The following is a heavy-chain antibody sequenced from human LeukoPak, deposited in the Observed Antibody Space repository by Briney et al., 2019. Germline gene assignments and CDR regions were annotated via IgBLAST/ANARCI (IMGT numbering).Heavy chain of an antibody. Sequence: ASVKVSCKVSGYTLTELSMHWVRQAPGKGLEWMGGFDPEDGETIYAQKFRGRVTMTEDTSTDTAYMELRSLRSEGTAVYYCATIVVVSLGYYYMGVWGKGTTVTVSS. V-gene: IGHV1-24*01. CDR3: ATIVVVSLGYYYMGV. CDR2: FDPEDGET. CDR1: GYTLTELS. J-gene: IGHJ6*03. D-gene: IGHD2-2*01.